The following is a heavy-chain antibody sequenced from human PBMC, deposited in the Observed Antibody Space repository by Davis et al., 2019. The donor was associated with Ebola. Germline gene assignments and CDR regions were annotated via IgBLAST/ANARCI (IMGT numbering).Heavy chain of an antibody. CDR2: IYYSGST. V-gene: IGHV4-59*12. J-gene: IGHJ4*02. Sequence: SETLSLTCTVSGDSIGSYYWNWIRQPPGKGLEWIGYIYYSGSTNYNPSLKSRVTISVDTSKNQFSLKLSSVTAADTAVYYCARVRGVASYGYPGRFDYWGQGTLVTVSS. D-gene: IGHD5-18*01. CDR1: GDSIGSYY. CDR3: ARVRGVASYGYPGRFDY.